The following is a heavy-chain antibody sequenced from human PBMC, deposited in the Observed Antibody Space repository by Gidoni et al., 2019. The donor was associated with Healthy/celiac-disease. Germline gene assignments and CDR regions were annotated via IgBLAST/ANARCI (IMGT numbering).Heavy chain of an antibody. CDR2: INHSGST. CDR3: ARGKGRRNYYDSSGYYYNVFQH. Sequence: QVQLQQWGAGLLKPSETLSLSFAVYGGSFGGYYWSWIRQPPGKGLEWIGEINHSGSTNYNPSLKSRVPISVDTSKTQFSLKLSSVTAADTAVYYCARGKGRRNYYDSSGYYYNVFQHWGQGTLVTVSS. J-gene: IGHJ1*01. V-gene: IGHV4-34*01. CDR1: GGSFGGYY. D-gene: IGHD3-22*01.